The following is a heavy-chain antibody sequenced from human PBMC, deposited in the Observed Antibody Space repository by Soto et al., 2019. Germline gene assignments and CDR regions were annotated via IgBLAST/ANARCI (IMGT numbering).Heavy chain of an antibody. CDR1: GFSFSTFA. CDR2: ISATGGLT. CDR3: ASEIGDPRGWFDC. V-gene: IGHV3-23*01. Sequence: DVHLLESGGGLVQPGGSLRLSCGASGFSFSTFAMNWVRQAPGKGLEWVSGISATGGLTYYADSVKGRFTISRDNSKNAGYLHINSVSPYDKLLYHCASEIGDPRGWFDCSGQGTRVTVSS. J-gene: IGHJ5*01.